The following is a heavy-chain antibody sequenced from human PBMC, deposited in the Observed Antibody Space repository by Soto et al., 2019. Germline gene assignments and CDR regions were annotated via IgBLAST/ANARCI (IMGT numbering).Heavy chain of an antibody. Sequence: GASVKVSCKASGYTFTSYYMHWVRQAPGQGLEWMGIINPSGGSTSYAQKFQGRVTMTGDTSTSTVYMELSSLRSEDTAVYYCARDLDSGCSGGSCYQFDYWGQGTLVTVSS. V-gene: IGHV1-46*01. CDR2: INPSGGST. J-gene: IGHJ4*02. CDR3: ARDLDSGCSGGSCYQFDY. D-gene: IGHD2-15*01. CDR1: GYTFTSYY.